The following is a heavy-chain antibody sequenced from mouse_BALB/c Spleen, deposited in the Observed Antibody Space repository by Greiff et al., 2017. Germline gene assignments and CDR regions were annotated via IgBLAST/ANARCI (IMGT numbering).Heavy chain of an antibody. D-gene: IGHD1-2*01. V-gene: IGHV5-9-4*01. J-gene: IGHJ3*01. Sequence: EVKLVESGGGLVKPGGSLKLSCAASGFTFSSYAMSWVRQSPEKRLEWVAEISSGGSYTYYPDTVTGRFTISRDNAKNTLYLEMSSLRSEDTAMYYCARSLLRRAWFAYWGQGTLVTVSA. CDR1: GFTFSSYA. CDR3: ARSLLRRAWFAY. CDR2: ISSGGSYT.